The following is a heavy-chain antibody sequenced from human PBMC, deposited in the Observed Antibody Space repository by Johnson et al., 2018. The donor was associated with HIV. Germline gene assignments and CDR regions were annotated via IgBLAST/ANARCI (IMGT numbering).Heavy chain of an antibody. Sequence: VQLVESGGGLIQPGGSLRLSCAASGFTVINTYMSWVRQPPGKGLEWVSYISSSGSTIYYAYSVKGRFTISRDNAKNSLYLQMNSLRAEDTAVYYCASMVTTGGDAFDIWGQGTMVTVSS. D-gene: IGHD2-21*02. CDR1: GFTVINTY. J-gene: IGHJ3*02. V-gene: IGHV3-11*04. CDR3: ASMVTTGGDAFDI. CDR2: ISSSGSTI.